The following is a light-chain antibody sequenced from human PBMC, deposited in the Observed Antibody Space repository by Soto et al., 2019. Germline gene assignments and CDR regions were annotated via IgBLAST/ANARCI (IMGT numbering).Light chain of an antibody. CDR3: QQRSDWPLT. V-gene: IGKV3D-20*02. CDR2: GAS. J-gene: IGKJ1*01. Sequence: EIVLTQSPGTLSLSLGERATLSCRASQSVSSSYLAWYQQKPGQAPRLLIYGASNRATGIPARFSGSGSGTDFTLTISSLEPEDFAVYYCQQRSDWPLTFGKGTKV. CDR1: QSVSSSY.